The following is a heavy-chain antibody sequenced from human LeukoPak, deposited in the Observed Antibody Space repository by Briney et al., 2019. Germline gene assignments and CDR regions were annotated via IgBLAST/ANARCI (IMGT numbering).Heavy chain of an antibody. CDR1: GFTFSSYG. V-gene: IGHV3-30*03. CDR3: ARDLGYSYGYVVDY. D-gene: IGHD5-18*01. CDR2: ISYDGSNK. Sequence: GGSLRLSCAASGFTFSSYGMHWVRQAPGKGLEWVAVISYDGSNKYYADSVKGRFTISRDNSKNTLCLQMNSLRAEDTAVYYCARDLGYSYGYVVDYWGQGTLVTVSS. J-gene: IGHJ4*02.